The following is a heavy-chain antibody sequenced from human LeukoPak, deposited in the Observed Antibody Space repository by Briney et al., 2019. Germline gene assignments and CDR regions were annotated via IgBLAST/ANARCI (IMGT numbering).Heavy chain of an antibody. V-gene: IGHV4-59*01. CDR1: NDYISDYF. CDR3: ARDQAERGGVYYAMDV. D-gene: IGHD1-1*01. Sequence: SETLSLTCTVSNDYISDYFWSWIRQPAGQGLEWIGYIYYTGSTNYNPSLKSRVSISVDTSKNQFSLRVRSVTAADTAVYYCARDQAERGGVYYAMDVWGQGTTVTVSS. J-gene: IGHJ6*02. CDR2: IYYTGST.